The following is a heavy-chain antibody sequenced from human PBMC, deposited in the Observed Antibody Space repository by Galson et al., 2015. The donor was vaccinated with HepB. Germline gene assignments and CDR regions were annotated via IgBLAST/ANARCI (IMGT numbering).Heavy chain of an antibody. CDR3: ATGGPGERRYAFDI. CDR2: VDPEDGET. CDR1: GYTFTDYY. Sequence: VKVSCKVSGYTFTDYYMHWVQQAPGKGLEWMGLVDPEDGETIYAEKFQGRVTITAGTSTDTAYMELSSLRSEDTAVYYCATGGPGERRYAFDIWGQGTMVTVSS. V-gene: IGHV1-69-2*01. J-gene: IGHJ3*02. D-gene: IGHD1-1*01.